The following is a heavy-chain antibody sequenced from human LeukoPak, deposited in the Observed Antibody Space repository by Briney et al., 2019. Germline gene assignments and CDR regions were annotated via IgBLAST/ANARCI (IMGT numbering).Heavy chain of an antibody. J-gene: IGHJ5*01. CDR3: GRHSAGKNWFDS. V-gene: IGHV4-39*01. D-gene: IGHD2/OR15-2a*01. CDR1: GGSISSSTHY. Sequence: SETLALTCTVSGGSISSSTHYWDWIRQPPGKGLEWIGNIYYSGTTYYNPSLRSRVAMSVDTSKNQFSLKLSSVTAADTVVYYCGRHSAGKNWFDSWGQGTQVTVSS. CDR2: IYYSGTT.